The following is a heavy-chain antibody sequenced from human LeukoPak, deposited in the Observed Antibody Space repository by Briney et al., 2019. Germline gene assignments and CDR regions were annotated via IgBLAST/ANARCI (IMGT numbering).Heavy chain of an antibody. CDR1: GGSFSGYY. CDR2: INHGGST. D-gene: IGHD2-2*01. CDR3: ARRGTNCSSTSCHYLDY. V-gene: IGHV4-34*01. Sequence: SETLSLTCAVYGGSFSGYYWSWIRQPPGKGLEWIGEINHGGSTNYNPSLKSRVTISVDTSKNQFSLKLSSVTAADTAVYYCARRGTNCSSTSCHYLDYWGQGTLVTVSS. J-gene: IGHJ4*02.